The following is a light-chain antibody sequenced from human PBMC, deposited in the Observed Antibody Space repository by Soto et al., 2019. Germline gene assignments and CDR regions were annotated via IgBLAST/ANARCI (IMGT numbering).Light chain of an antibody. CDR1: QSISSY. CDR3: QQSYSTLIT. Sequence: DNQMTQSPSSLSASVGDRVTITCRASQSISSYLNWYQQKPGKAPKLLIYAASSLQSGVPSRFSGSGSGTDFTLTISSLQPEDFATYYCQQSYSTLITFGQGTRLEI. V-gene: IGKV1-39*01. J-gene: IGKJ5*01. CDR2: AAS.